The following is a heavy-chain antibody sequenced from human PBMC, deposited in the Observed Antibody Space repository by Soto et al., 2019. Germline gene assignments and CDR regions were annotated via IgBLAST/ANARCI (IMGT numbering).Heavy chain of an antibody. Sequence: QVQLVQSGAEVKKPGSSVKVSCKASGDTFIRYAISWVRQAPGQGLEWMGGIIPIFHKAKYAQKFQGRVTITADESTSTAYMELSSLRSEDTAVYYCARDPNSNYGENWFDPWGQGTLVTVSS. CDR1: GDTFIRYA. J-gene: IGHJ5*02. CDR2: IIPIFHKA. CDR3: ARDPNSNYGENWFDP. V-gene: IGHV1-69*01. D-gene: IGHD1-7*01.